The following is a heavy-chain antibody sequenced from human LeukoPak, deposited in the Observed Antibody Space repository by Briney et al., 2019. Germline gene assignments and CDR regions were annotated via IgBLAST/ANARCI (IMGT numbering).Heavy chain of an antibody. CDR2: INPKSADT. CDR1: GYTFTGYY. CDR3: AGEADTSDSRDHYGMDV. V-gene: IGHV1-2*06. Sequence: ASVKVSCKASGYTFTGYYMHWVRRAPGQGLEWMGRINPKSADTTYTQKFQGRVTMTRDTAINLVYMELSRLTSDDTAVYYCAGEADTSDSRDHYGMDVWGQGTTVTVTS. J-gene: IGHJ6*02. D-gene: IGHD6-19*01.